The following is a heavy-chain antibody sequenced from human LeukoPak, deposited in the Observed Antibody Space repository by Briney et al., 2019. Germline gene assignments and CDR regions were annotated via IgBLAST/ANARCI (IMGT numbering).Heavy chain of an antibody. CDR3: ARAGQGFYYDNSAYYYDY. V-gene: IGHV1-18*01. CDR1: GYSFTNYG. Sequence: ASVKVSCKASGYSFTNYGISWVRQGPGQGLEWMGWISVYSGNPTYAQKLRGRVTVTTDTSTSTAYMELRSLRSDDTAVYYCARAGQGFYYDNSAYYYDYWGQGTLVTVSS. J-gene: IGHJ4*02. CDR2: ISVYSGNP. D-gene: IGHD3-22*01.